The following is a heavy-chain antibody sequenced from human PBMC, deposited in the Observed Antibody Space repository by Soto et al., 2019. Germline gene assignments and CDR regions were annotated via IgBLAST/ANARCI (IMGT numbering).Heavy chain of an antibody. D-gene: IGHD1-26*01. J-gene: IGHJ6*02. CDR2: IYYSGST. CDR1: GGSISSSSYY. CDR3: ARPSYTYYGMDV. V-gene: IGHV4-39*01. Sequence: QLQLQESGPGLVKPSETLSLTCTVSGGSISSSSYYWGWIRQPPGKGLEWIGSIYYSGSTYYNPSLKSRVTISVDTSKNQFSLKLSSVTAADTAVYYCARPSYTYYGMDVWGQGTTVTVSS.